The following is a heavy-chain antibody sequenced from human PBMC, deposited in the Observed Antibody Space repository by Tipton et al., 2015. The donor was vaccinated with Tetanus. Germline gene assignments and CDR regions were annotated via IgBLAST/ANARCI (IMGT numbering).Heavy chain of an antibody. CDR3: AKALGSSAWYGT. Sequence: GSLRLSCAASGFTFSNYAMAWVRQAPGKGLEWVSGISVRGSHTYYADPVKGRFTISRDNSKNTLSLQMNSLRGEDTAVYYCAKALGSSAWYGTWGQGTLVTVSS. V-gene: IGHV3-23*01. J-gene: IGHJ5*02. CDR2: ISVRGSHT. CDR1: GFTFSNYA. D-gene: IGHD6-13*01.